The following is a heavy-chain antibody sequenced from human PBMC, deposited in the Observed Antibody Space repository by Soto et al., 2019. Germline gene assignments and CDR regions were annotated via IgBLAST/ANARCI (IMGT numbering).Heavy chain of an antibody. D-gene: IGHD4-17*01. CDR1: GGSISSYY. CDR2: IYYSGST. Sequence: PSETLSLTCTVSGGSISSYYWSWIRQPPGKGLEWIGYIYYSGSTNYNPSLKSRATISVDTSKNQFSLKLSSVTAADTAVYYGASLCGDYGDYFDEWGQGSLVTLS. J-gene: IGHJ4*02. V-gene: IGHV4-59*01. CDR3: ASLCGDYGDYFDE.